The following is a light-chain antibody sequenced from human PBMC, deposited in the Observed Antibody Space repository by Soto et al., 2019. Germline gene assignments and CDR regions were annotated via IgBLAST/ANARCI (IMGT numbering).Light chain of an antibody. CDR1: SSDVGGYKY. CDR3: SSFTSYYTFV. Sequence: QSVLTQPASVSGSPGQSIAISCTGTSSDVGGYKYVSWYQQHPGKAPKLLISEVSNRPSGVSDRFSGSKSGNTASLTISGLQAEDEAAYYCSSFTSYYTFVFGSGTKVTVL. V-gene: IGLV2-14*01. CDR2: EVS. J-gene: IGLJ1*01.